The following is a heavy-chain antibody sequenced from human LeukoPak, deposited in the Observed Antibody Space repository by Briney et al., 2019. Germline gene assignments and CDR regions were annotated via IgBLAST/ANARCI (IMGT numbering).Heavy chain of an antibody. CDR2: ISAYSGYT. J-gene: IGHJ4*02. CDR1: GYTFTNYG. Sequence: ASVKVSCKASGYTFTNYGISWVRQAPGQGLEWMGWISAYSGYTHYAQKIQGRVTVTTEASTSTAYMELRSLTSYDTAVYYCARDIATVQHQDWGQGTLVTVSS. D-gene: IGHD1-1*01. V-gene: IGHV1-18*01. CDR3: ARDIATVQHQD.